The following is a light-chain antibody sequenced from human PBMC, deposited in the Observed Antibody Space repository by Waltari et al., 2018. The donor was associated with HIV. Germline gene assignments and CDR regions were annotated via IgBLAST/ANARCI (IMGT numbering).Light chain of an antibody. J-gene: IGKJ2*01. CDR1: QSLGSN. Sequence: EIMMPQSPATLSVSPGERATLSCRASQSLGSNLAWYQQKPGQAPRLPARFSGSGSGTQFSLTISSLQSEDFAIYYCQQYNKWPMYTFGQGTKLEMK. V-gene: IGKV3-15*01. CDR3: QQYNKWPMYT.